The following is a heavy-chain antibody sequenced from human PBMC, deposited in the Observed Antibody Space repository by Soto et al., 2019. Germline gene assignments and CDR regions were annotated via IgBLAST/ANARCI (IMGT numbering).Heavy chain of an antibody. V-gene: IGHV3-30-3*01. J-gene: IGHJ6*02. Sequence: GGSLRLSCVASGFNFGTYAIHWVRQAPGKGLQWVALIAYDGVNTYYADSVKGRFTISRDNSKNTLHLQMNSLRPEDTGVYFCARVTPGNNLYYFSGLDVWGQGTSVTVSS. CDR3: ARVTPGNNLYYFSGLDV. CDR2: IAYDGVNT. CDR1: GFNFGTYA. D-gene: IGHD1-1*01.